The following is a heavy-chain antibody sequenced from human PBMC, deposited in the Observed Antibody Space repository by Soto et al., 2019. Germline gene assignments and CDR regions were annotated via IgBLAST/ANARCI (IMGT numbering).Heavy chain of an antibody. CDR3: ARGVITFGGVIVNGLGY. Sequence: GASVKVSCKASGYTFTGYYMHWVRQAPGQGLEWMGWINPNSGGTNYAQKFQGWVTMTRDTSISTAYMELSRLRSDDTAVYYCARGVITFGGVIVNGLGYWGQGTLVTVSS. D-gene: IGHD3-16*02. CDR1: GYTFTGYY. J-gene: IGHJ4*02. V-gene: IGHV1-2*04. CDR2: INPNSGGT.